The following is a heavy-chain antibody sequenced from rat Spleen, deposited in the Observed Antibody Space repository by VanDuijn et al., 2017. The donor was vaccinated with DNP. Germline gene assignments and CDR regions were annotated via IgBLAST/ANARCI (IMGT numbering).Heavy chain of an antibody. CDR2: ISPSGGST. CDR3: ARGLITTVVSYAMDA. D-gene: IGHD1-1*01. V-gene: IGHV5-25*01. Sequence: EVQLVESGGGLVQPGRSLKLSCAASGFTFSNYDMAWVRQAPTKGLEWVASISPSGGSTYYRDSVKGRFTVSRDNAKSSLYLQMDSLRSEDTATYYCARGLITTVVSYAMDAWGQGTSVTVSS. CDR1: GFTFSNYD. J-gene: IGHJ4*01.